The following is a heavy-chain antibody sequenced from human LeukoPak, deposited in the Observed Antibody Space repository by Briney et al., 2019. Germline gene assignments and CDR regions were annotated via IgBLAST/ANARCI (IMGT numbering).Heavy chain of an antibody. CDR2: IYSGGST. D-gene: IGHD3-10*01. V-gene: IGHV3-66*01. Sequence: PGGSLRLSCAASGITVRSNFMSWVRQAPGKGLEWVSIIYSGGSTYYADSVKGRFIISRDNSKNTLYLQMNSLRAEDTAVYYCARETRFGESDYWGQGTLVTVSS. CDR1: GITVRSNF. CDR3: ARETRFGESDY. J-gene: IGHJ4*02.